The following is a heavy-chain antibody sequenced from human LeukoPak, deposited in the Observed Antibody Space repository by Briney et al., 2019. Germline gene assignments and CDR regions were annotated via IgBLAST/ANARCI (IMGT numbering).Heavy chain of an antibody. Sequence: SETLSLTCTVSGGSISSYYWSWIRQPPGKGLEWIGYIYYSGSTNYNPSLKSRVTISVDTSKNQFSLKLSSVTAADTAVYYCARGRGIAAAGFDPWGQGTLVTVSS. D-gene: IGHD6-13*01. V-gene: IGHV4-59*01. CDR2: IYYSGST. CDR1: GGSISSYY. J-gene: IGHJ5*02. CDR3: ARGRGIAAAGFDP.